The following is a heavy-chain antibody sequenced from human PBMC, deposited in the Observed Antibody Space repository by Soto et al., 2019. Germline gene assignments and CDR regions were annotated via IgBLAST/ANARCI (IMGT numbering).Heavy chain of an antibody. Sequence: SVKVSCKASGGTFSSYAISWVRQAPGQGLEWMGGIIPIFGTANYAQKFQGRVTMTRNTSISTAYMELSSLRSEDTAVYYCARSGDGIDYWGQGTLVTVSS. D-gene: IGHD1-26*01. V-gene: IGHV1-69*05. J-gene: IGHJ4*02. CDR1: GGTFSSYA. CDR3: ARSGDGIDY. CDR2: IIPIFGTA.